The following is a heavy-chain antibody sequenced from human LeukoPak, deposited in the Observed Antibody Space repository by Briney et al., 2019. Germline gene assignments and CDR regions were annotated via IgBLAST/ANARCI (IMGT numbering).Heavy chain of an antibody. J-gene: IGHJ5*02. CDR2: IYTSGST. CDR1: GGSISSYY. V-gene: IGHV4-4*07. D-gene: IGHD2-2*01. Sequence: PSETLSLTCTVSGGSISSYYWSWIRQPAGKGLEWIGRIYTSGSTNYNPSLKSRVTMSVDTSKNQFSLKLGSVTAADTAVYYCARDRYCSSTSCALFDPWGQGTLVTVSS. CDR3: ARDRYCSSTSCALFDP.